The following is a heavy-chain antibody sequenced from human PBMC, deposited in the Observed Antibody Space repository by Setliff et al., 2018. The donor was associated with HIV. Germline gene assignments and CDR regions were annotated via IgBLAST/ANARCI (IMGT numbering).Heavy chain of an antibody. CDR2: IYWNNQK. CDR3: VHTFYLDSSGLREFDV. V-gene: IGHV2-5*01. Sequence: QSGPTLVNPTQPLTLTCSFSGFSLSTAGVAVGWIRQPPGKAPEWLALIYWNNQKRYSPSLRTRLAIVADTSKNQVVLTLTNMDPVDTATYYCVHTFYLDSSGLREFDVWGQGTQVTVSS. CDR1: GFSLSTAGVA. D-gene: IGHD3-22*01. J-gene: IGHJ4*02.